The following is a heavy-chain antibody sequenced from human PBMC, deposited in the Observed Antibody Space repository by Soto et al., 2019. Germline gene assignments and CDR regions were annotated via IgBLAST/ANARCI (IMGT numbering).Heavy chain of an antibody. CDR3: TPDYDFWCGYYPRPN. V-gene: IGHV3-15*07. D-gene: IGHD3-3*01. Sequence: EVQLVESGGGLVKPGGSLRLSCAASGFTFSNAWMNWVRQAPGKGLEWVGRIKSKTDGGTTDYAAPVKGRFTISRDDSNNTLYLQMTSLKPDDTAVYYCTPDYDFWCGYYPRPNWGQGSLVTVSS. CDR2: IKSKTDGGTT. J-gene: IGHJ4*02. CDR1: GFTFSNAW.